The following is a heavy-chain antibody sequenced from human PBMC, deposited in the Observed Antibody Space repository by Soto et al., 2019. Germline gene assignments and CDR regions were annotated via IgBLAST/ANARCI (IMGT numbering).Heavy chain of an antibody. J-gene: IGHJ4*02. CDR2: IYYSGST. CDR1: GGSISSSSYY. Sequence: SETLSLTCTVSGGSISSSSYYWGWIRQPPGKGLEWIGSIYYSGSTYYNPSLKSRVTISVDTSKNQFSLKLSSVTAADTAVYYCARHLGYCSSTSCSGVGYWGQGTLVTVSS. V-gene: IGHV4-39*01. D-gene: IGHD2-2*01. CDR3: ARHLGYCSSTSCSGVGY.